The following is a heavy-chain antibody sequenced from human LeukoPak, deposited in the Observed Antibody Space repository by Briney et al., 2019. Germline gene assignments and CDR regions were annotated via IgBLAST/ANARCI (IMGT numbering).Heavy chain of an antibody. CDR3: ARGRRGYCSGGSCHNWFDP. CDR1: GYTFTSYD. D-gene: IGHD2-15*01. V-gene: IGHV1-8*01. J-gene: IGHJ5*02. CDR2: MNPNSGNT. Sequence: ASVKVSCKASGYTFTSYDINWVRQATGQGLEWMGWMNPNSGNTGYAQKFQGRVTMTRNTSISTAYMELSSLRSEGTAVYYCARGRRGYCSGGSCHNWFDPWGQGTLVTVSS.